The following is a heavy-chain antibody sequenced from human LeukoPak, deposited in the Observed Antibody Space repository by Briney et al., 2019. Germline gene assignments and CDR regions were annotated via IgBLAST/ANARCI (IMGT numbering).Heavy chain of an antibody. V-gene: IGHV4-59*08. CDR3: ARRDGDGYNWHAFDI. Sequence: SETPSLTCTVSGGSISSYYWSWIRQPPGKGLEWIGYIYYSGSTNYNPSLKSRVTISVDTSKNQFSLRLSSVTAADTAVYYCARRDGDGYNWHAFDIWGQGTMVTVSS. CDR1: GGSISSYY. CDR2: IYYSGST. J-gene: IGHJ3*02. D-gene: IGHD5-24*01.